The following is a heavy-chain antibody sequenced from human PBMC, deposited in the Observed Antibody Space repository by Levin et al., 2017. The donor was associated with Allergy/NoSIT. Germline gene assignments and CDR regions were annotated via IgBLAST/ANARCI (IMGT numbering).Heavy chain of an antibody. V-gene: IGHV5-10-1*01. CDR1: GYSFTSYW. CDR2: IDPSDSYT. Sequence: GESLKISCKGSGYSFTSYWISWVRQMPGKGLEWMGRIDPSDSYTNYSPSFQGHVTISADKSISTAYLQWSSLKASDTAMYYCARPPGYTSSWYWYFDLWGRGTLVTVSS. D-gene: IGHD6-13*01. CDR3: ARPPGYTSSWYWYFDL. J-gene: IGHJ2*01.